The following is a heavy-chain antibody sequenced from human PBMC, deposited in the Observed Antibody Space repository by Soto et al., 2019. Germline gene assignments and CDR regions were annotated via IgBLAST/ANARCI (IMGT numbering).Heavy chain of an antibody. V-gene: IGHV4-34*01. CDR2: INHSGST. J-gene: IGHJ5*02. D-gene: IGHD3-3*01. CDR1: GGSFSGYY. CDR3: ARDRYYDFWSGYYNAWFDP. Sequence: SETLSLTCAVYGGSFSGYYWSWIRQPPGKGLEWIGEINHSGSTNYNPSLKSRVTISVDTSKNQFSLKLSSVTAADTAVYYCARDRYYDFWSGYYNAWFDPWGQGTLVTVSS.